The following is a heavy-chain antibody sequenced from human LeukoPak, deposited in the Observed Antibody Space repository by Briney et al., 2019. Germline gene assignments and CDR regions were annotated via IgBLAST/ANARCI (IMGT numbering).Heavy chain of an antibody. V-gene: IGHV3-23*01. Sequence: GASLRLSCAASGFTFSSYAMSWVRQAPGKGLEWVSAISGSGGSTYYADSVKGRFTISRDNSKNPLSLQINSQRAEDPAVYYCAKSLRSGWYHFDYWGQGTLVTVSS. D-gene: IGHD6-19*01. CDR3: AKSLRSGWYHFDY. CDR1: GFTFSSYA. CDR2: ISGSGGST. J-gene: IGHJ4*02.